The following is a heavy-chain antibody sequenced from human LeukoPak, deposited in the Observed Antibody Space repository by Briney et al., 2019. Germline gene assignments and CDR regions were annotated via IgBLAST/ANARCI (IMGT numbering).Heavy chain of an antibody. CDR3: ARARLSSSRDFYYFDY. Sequence: DSVKGRFTISRENAKNSLYLQMNSLRAEDTAVYYCARARLSSSRDFYYFDYWGQGTLVTVSS. V-gene: IGHV3-11*06. D-gene: IGHD6-6*01. J-gene: IGHJ4*02.